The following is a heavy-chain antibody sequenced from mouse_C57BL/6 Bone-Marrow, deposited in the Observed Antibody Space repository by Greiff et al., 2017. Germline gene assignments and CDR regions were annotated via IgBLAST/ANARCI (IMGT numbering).Heavy chain of an antibody. D-gene: IGHD1-1*01. CDR2: INPNNGGT. CDR3: ARYYYGSWDYAMDY. CDR1: GYTFTDYY. Sequence: VQLQQSGPELVKPGASVKISCKASGYTFTDYYMNWVKQSHGKSLEWIGDINPNNGGTSYNQKFKGKATLTVDKSSSTAYMGLRSLTSEDSAVYYCARYYYGSWDYAMDYWGQGTSVTVSA. J-gene: IGHJ4*01. V-gene: IGHV1-26*01.